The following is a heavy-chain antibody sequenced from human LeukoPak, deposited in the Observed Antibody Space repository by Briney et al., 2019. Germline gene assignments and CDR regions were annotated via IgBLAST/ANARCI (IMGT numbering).Heavy chain of an antibody. CDR1: GFTFSNYW. V-gene: IGHV3-74*01. Sequence: GGSLRLSCAASGFTFSNYWVHWVRQAPGKGLVWVSRINRDGSTTNYADSVKGRCTVSRDNAKNTLNLQMNSLRAEDTAVYYCARDRKSGESSEIDFWGQGTLVTVSS. CDR2: INRDGSTT. J-gene: IGHJ4*02. D-gene: IGHD3-10*01. CDR3: ARDRKSGESSEIDF.